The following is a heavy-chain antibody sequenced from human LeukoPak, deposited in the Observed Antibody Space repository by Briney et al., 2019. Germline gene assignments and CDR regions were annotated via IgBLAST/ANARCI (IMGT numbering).Heavy chain of an antibody. J-gene: IGHJ6*02. CDR2: IIPILGIA. V-gene: IGHV1-69*02. CDR1: GGTFSSYT. Sequence: SVKVSCKASGGTFSSYTISWVRLAPGQGLEWMGRIIPILGIANYAQKFQGRVTITADKSTSTAYMELSSLRSEDTAVYYCARAYSSSSGGGMDVWGQGTTVTVSS. CDR3: ARAYSSSSGGGMDV. D-gene: IGHD6-6*01.